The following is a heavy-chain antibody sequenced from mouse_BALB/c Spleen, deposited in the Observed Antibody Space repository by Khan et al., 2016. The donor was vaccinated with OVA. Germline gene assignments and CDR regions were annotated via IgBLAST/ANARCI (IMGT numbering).Heavy chain of an antibody. CDR2: INPSNDYT. CDR1: GYTFTSYT. D-gene: IGHD2-14*01. J-gene: IGHJ3*01. V-gene: IGHV1-4*01. CDR3: VRDGAYHRNDGWFAY. Sequence: HLQQSGAELARPGASVKMSCKASGYTFTSYTIHWIKKRPGQGLEWIGYINPSNDYTNYNQKFKDKATLTTDKSSTTAYLRLSSLTSDDSAVYNCVRDGAYHRNDGWFAYWGQGTLVTVSA.